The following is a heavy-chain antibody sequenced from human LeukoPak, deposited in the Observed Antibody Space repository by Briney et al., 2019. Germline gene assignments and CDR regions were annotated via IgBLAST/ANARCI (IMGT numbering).Heavy chain of an antibody. CDR3: TRGSLSGSSRDY. J-gene: IGHJ4*02. D-gene: IGHD2-15*01. V-gene: IGHV1-8*01. CDR2: MNPNTGDT. CDR1: VYSFTGYD. Sequence: ASVRVSCKASVYSFTGYDINWVRQATGQGLEWMGWMNPNTGDTGYAQKFQGRVTMTRNSSIDTAYMELSGLRSEDTAVYYCTRGSLSGSSRDYWGQGTPLTVSS.